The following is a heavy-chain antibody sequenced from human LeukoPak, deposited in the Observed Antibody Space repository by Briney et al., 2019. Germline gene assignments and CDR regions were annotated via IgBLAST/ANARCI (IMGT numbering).Heavy chain of an antibody. CDR1: GGTFRSYA. CDR3: AIRLRVVVITGYFDY. V-gene: IGHV1-69*05. J-gene: IGHJ4*02. D-gene: IGHD3-22*01. CDR2: IIPIFGTA. Sequence: SVKVSCKASGGTFRSYAISWVRQAPGQGLEWMGGIIPIFGTANYAQKFQGRVTITTDESTSTAYMELSSLRSEDTAVYYCAIRLRVVVITGYFDYWGQGTLVTVSS.